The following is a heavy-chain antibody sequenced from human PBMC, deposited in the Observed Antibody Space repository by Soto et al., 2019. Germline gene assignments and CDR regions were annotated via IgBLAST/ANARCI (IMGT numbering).Heavy chain of an antibody. V-gene: IGHV1-18*01. D-gene: IGHD3-3*01. J-gene: IGHJ6*02. CDR2: ISAYNGNT. Sequence: ASVKVSCKASGYTFTSYGISWVRQAPGQGLEWMGWISAYNGNTNYAQKLQGRVTMTTDTSTSTAYMELRSLRSDDTAVYYCAREAQDDYDFWSGYYKKGYYYYGMDVWG. CDR1: GYTFTSYG. CDR3: AREAQDDYDFWSGYYKKGYYYYGMDV.